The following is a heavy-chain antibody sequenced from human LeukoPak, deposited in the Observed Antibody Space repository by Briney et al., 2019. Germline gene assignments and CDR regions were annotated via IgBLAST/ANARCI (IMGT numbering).Heavy chain of an antibody. CDR2: IRYDGSNK. CDR3: AKDIPLVGAHPYCFDY. V-gene: IGHV3-30*02. Sequence: PGGSLRLSCAASGFTFSSYGMHWVRQAPGKGLEWVAFIRYDGSNKYYADSVKGRFTISRDNSKNTLYLQMNSLRAEDTAVYYCAKDIPLVGAHPYCFDYWGQGTLVTVSS. D-gene: IGHD1-26*01. CDR1: GFTFSSYG. J-gene: IGHJ4*02.